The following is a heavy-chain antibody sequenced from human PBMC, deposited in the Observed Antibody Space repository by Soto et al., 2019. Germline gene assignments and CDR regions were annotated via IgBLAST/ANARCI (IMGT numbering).Heavy chain of an antibody. J-gene: IGHJ4*02. CDR3: ARRLGRTFDY. CDR2: IYYSGST. CDR1: GGSISSYY. Sequence: QVQLQESGPGLVKPSETLSLTCTVSGGSISSYYWSWIRQPPGKGLEWIGYIYYSGSTNYNPSLKSRVTISVDTSKNQSSLKLSSVTAADTAVYYCARRLGRTFDYWGQGTLVTVSS. V-gene: IGHV4-59*08. D-gene: IGHD3-16*01.